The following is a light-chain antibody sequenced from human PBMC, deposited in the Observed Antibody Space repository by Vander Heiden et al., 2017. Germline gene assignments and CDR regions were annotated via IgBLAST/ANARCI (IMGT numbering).Light chain of an antibody. CDR1: QSLLHSNGYNY. J-gene: IGKJ2*01. CDR2: LGS. CDR3: WEALPAAYT. V-gene: IGKV2-28*01. Sequence: DIVMTQCPLSLPVTPGEPASISCRSSQSLLHSNGYNYLDWYLQKPGQSPQLLIYLGSNRSSGVPDRFSDRASVTDFTLRISMVVAADVGVSFIWEALPAAYTFGQGTKLEIK.